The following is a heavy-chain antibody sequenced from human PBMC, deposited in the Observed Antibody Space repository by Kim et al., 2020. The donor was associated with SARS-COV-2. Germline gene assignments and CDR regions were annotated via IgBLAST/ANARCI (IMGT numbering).Heavy chain of an antibody. Sequence: GGSLRLSCAASGFTFSSYAMSWVRQAPGKGLEWVSAISGSGGSTYYADSVKGRFTISRDNSKNTLYLQMNSLRAEDTAVYYCAKMYSSGPWEGPAFDIWGQGTMVTVSS. CDR1: GFTFSSYA. D-gene: IGHD6-19*01. V-gene: IGHV3-23*01. CDR3: AKMYSSGPWEGPAFDI. CDR2: ISGSGGST. J-gene: IGHJ3*02.